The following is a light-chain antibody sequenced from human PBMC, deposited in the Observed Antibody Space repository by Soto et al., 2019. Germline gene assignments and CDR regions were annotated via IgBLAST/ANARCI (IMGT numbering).Light chain of an antibody. CDR2: EVS. CDR1: SSDVGGYNY. CDR3: SSYTSSSTYA. Sequence: QSVLAQPASVSGSPGQSITISCTGTSSDVGGYNYVSWYQQHPGKAPKLMIYEVSNRPSGVSFRFSASKSGNTASLTISGLQAEDEADYYCSSYTSSSTYAFGTGTKVTVL. J-gene: IGLJ1*01. V-gene: IGLV2-14*01.